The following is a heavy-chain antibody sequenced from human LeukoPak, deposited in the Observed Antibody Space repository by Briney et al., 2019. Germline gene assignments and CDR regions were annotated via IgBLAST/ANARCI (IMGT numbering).Heavy chain of an antibody. D-gene: IGHD1-7*01. V-gene: IGHV4-59*12. Sequence: SETLSLTCTVSGGSISSYYWSWIRQPPGKGLEWIGYIYYSGSTNYNPSLKSRVTISVDTSKNQFSLKLSSVTAADTAVYYCARVLSITGTPCFDYWGQGTLVTVSS. CDR1: GGSISSYY. CDR3: ARVLSITGTPCFDY. J-gene: IGHJ4*02. CDR2: IYYSGST.